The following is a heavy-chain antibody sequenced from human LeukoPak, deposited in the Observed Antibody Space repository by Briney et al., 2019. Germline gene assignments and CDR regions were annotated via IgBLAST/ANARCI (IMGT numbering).Heavy chain of an antibody. V-gene: IGHV3-23*01. J-gene: IGHJ6*03. CDR2: LSGSGDRT. CDR1: GFTFSSFV. CDR3: ARGGTNYYYMDV. Sequence: GGSLRLSCAASGFTFSSFVMSWVRQAPGKGLEWVSALSGSGDRTFYVDSVKGRFTVSRDNSKNTLYLQMDSLRVDDTALYYCARGGTNYYYMDVWGNGTTVTVSS.